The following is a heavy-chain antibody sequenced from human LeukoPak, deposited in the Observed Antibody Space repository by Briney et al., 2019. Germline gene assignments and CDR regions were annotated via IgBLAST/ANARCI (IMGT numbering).Heavy chain of an antibody. Sequence: EASVKVSCKASGYTFTGYYMHWVRQAPGQGLEWMGWINPNSGGTNYAQKFQGRVTMTRDTSLSTAYMELSRLRSDDTAVYYCARTNITIFGVVIEYYFDYWGQETLVTVSS. CDR2: INPNSGGT. J-gene: IGHJ4*02. CDR1: GYTFTGYY. CDR3: ARTNITIFGVVIEYYFDY. V-gene: IGHV1-2*02. D-gene: IGHD3-3*01.